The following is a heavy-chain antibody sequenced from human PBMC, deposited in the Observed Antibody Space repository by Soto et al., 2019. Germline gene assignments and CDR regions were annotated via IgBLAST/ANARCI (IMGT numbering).Heavy chain of an antibody. CDR1: GGSVSSQY. Sequence: PSETLSLTCTVSGGSVSSQYWSWIRQPAGKGLEWIGSMYHSGITYYNLSLKSRVTISVDTSKNQLSLKLSSATAADTAVYYCARSMYSTSAQLYYGMDVWGQGTTVTVSS. V-gene: IGHV4-4*07. J-gene: IGHJ6*02. CDR2: MYHSGIT. CDR3: ARSMYSTSAQLYYGMDV. D-gene: IGHD6-6*01.